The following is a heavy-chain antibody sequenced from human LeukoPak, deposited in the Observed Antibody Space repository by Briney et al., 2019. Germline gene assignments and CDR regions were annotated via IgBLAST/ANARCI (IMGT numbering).Heavy chain of an antibody. CDR3: ARRVGYDGANFDY. CDR1: GFTFSSYS. J-gene: IGHJ4*02. D-gene: IGHD5-12*01. V-gene: IGHV3-21*01. CDR2: ISSSSTYI. Sequence: PGGSLRLSCAASGFTFSSYSMTWVRQAPGKGLEWVSCISSSSTYIYYADSVKGRFTISRDNAKNSLYLQMNSLRAEDTAVYYCARRVGYDGANFDYWGQGTLVTVSS.